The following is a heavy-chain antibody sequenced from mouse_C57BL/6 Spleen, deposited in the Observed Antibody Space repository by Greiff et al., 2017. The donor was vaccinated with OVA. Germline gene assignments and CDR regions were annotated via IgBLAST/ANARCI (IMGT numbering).Heavy chain of an antibody. J-gene: IGHJ3*01. Sequence: EVKLVESGPELVKPGASVKISCKASGYSFTGYYMNWVKQSPEKSLEWIGEINPSTGGTTYNQKFKAKATLTVDKSSSTAYMQLKSLTSEDSAVYYCAKYDSVAYWGQGTLVTVSA. CDR2: INPSTGGT. CDR3: AKYDSVAY. D-gene: IGHD2-4*01. V-gene: IGHV1-42*01. CDR1: GYSFTGYY.